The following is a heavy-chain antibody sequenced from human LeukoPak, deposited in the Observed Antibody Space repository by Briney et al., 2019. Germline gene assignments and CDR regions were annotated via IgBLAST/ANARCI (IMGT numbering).Heavy chain of an antibody. V-gene: IGHV3-30*18. Sequence: PGRSLRLSCAASGFTFSNYGMHWVRQAPGKGLEWVAVVSYDVYAKYYADSVKGRFTISRDNSKNTLFLEMNSLRPEDTAVYYCAKDFDSSGYHTSSYDYWGQGTLVTVSS. CDR3: AKDFDSSGYHTSSYDY. CDR2: VSYDVYAK. D-gene: IGHD3-22*01. CDR1: GFTFSNYG. J-gene: IGHJ4*02.